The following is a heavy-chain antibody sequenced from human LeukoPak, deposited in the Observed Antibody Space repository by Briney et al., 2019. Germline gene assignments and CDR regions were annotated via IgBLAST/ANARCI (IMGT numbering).Heavy chain of an antibody. CDR3: ARGSDYWYRFDP. Sequence: SETPSLTCTVSGDSISSYYWSWIRQPPGKGLEWIGYIYTSGTTNYNPSLKSRVTISVDTSKNQLSLKLSSVTAADTAVYYCARGSDYWYRFDPWGQGTLVTVSS. CDR2: IYTSGTT. J-gene: IGHJ5*02. D-gene: IGHD2-8*02. V-gene: IGHV4-4*09. CDR1: GDSISSYY.